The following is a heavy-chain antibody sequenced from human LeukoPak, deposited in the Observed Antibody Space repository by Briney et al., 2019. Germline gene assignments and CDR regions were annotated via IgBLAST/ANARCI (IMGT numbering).Heavy chain of an antibody. Sequence: GGSLRLSCIVSASTINTYGFHWFRQVPGKGPEWLAFIGHDGNYKHYGDSVRGRFSVSRDNSKNTVYLEMDSLRADDTALYHCAKDLSYSYDIWGQGTKVTVSS. CDR1: ASTINTYG. CDR3: AKDLSYSYDI. J-gene: IGHJ3*02. D-gene: IGHD2-15*01. CDR2: IGHDGNYK. V-gene: IGHV3-30*02.